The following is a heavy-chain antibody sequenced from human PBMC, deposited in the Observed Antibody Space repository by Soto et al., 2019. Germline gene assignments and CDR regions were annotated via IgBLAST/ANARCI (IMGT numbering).Heavy chain of an antibody. Sequence: GGSLRLSCAASGFSFSSYGMHWVRRAPGKGLEWVTIISYDGSNAEYVDSVKGRFTISRDNSKNMLFLQMNYLRVEDTAVYYCAKDTKPAHYMDVWGKGTTVTVSS. J-gene: IGHJ6*03. V-gene: IGHV3-30*18. CDR2: ISYDGSNA. CDR1: GFSFSSYG. D-gene: IGHD2-2*01. CDR3: AKDTKPAHYMDV.